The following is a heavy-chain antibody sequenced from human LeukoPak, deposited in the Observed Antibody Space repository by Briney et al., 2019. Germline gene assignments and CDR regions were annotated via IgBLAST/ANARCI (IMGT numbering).Heavy chain of an antibody. CDR3: AKRGVEIRGLLVIGYHKETSYFDH. CDR2: ISGGGGGT. CDR1: GITLSNYG. V-gene: IGHV3-23*01. Sequence: QTGGSLRLSCVVSGITLSNYGMSWVRQAPGKGLEWVSGISGGGGGTNYADSVKGRFTISRDNSRNTMYLQMNSLRREDTAVYFCAKRGVEIRGLLVIGYHKETSYFDHWGQGVLVTVSS. J-gene: IGHJ4*02. D-gene: IGHD3-10*01.